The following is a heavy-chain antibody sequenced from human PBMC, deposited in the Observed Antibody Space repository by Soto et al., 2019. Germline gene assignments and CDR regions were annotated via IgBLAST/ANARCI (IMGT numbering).Heavy chain of an antibody. J-gene: IGHJ5*02. D-gene: IGHD2-2*02. CDR3: ARGRFCSSTSCYMDWFDP. CDR2: INHSGST. Sequence: PSETLSLTCAVYGGSFSGYYWSWIRQPPGKGLEWIGEINHSGSTNYNPSLKSRVTISVGTSKNQFSLKLSSVTAADTAVYYCARGRFCSSTSCYMDWFDPWGQGTLVTVSS. CDR1: GGSFSGYY. V-gene: IGHV4-34*01.